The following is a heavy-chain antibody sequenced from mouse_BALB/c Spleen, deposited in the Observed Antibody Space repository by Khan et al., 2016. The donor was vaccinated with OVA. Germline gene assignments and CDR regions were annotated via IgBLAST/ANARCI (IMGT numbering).Heavy chain of an antibody. Sequence: EVELVESGGGLVQPGGSRKLSCAASGFTFSDYGMAWVRQAPGKGPEWVASLSSLAYSIYYADTVTGRFPISRENAKNTLYLDMSSLKSEDTAMCYCARTWAMDYWGQGTSVTVSS. J-gene: IGHJ4*01. CDR3: ARTWAMDY. CDR2: LSSLAYSI. CDR1: GFTFSDYG. V-gene: IGHV5-15*02.